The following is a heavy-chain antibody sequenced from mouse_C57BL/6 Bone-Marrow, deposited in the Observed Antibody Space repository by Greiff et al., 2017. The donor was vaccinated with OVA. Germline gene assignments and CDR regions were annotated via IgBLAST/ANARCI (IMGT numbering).Heavy chain of an antibody. J-gene: IGHJ2*01. CDR2: IYPSDSET. D-gene: IGHD1-1*01. V-gene: IGHV1-61*01. CDR3: ARGGITTVVDY. Sequence: VQLQQPGAELVRPGSSVKLSCKASGYTFTSYWMDWVKQRPGQGLEWIGNIYPSDSETHYNQKFQDKATLTVDKSSSTAYMQLSSLKSEDSAVYYCARGGITTVVDYWGQGTTLTVSS. CDR1: GYTFTSYW.